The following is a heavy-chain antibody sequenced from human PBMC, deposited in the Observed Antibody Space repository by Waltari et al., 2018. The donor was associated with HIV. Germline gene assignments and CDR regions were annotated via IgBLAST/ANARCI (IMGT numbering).Heavy chain of an antibody. Sequence: QVQLQESGPGLVKPSQTLSLTCTVSGGSISSGDYYWSWIRQPPGKGLEWIGYIYYSESTYYNPSLKSRVTISVDTSKNQFSLKLSSVTAADTAVYYCARDPRIAAADPYWYFDLWGRGTLVTVSS. CDR1: GGSISSGDYY. J-gene: IGHJ2*01. CDR2: IYYSEST. CDR3: ARDPRIAAADPYWYFDL. D-gene: IGHD6-13*01. V-gene: IGHV4-30-4*01.